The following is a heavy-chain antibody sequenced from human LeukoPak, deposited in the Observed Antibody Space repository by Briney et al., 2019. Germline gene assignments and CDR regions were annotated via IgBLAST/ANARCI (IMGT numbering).Heavy chain of an antibody. V-gene: IGHV1-18*01. CDR1: GYTFTSYG. CDR3: ARGFLRWGRMDV. CDR2: ISGYNDDT. Sequence: WASVKVSCKASGYTFTSYGISWVRQAPGQGLEWMGWISGYNDDTNYAQKLQGRVTMTTDTSTSTAYMELRSLRSDDTAVYYCARGFLRWGRMDVWGQGTTVTVSS. D-gene: IGHD4-23*01. J-gene: IGHJ6*02.